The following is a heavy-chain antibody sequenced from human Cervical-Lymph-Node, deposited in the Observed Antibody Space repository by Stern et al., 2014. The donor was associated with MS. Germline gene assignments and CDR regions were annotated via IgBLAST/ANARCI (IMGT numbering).Heavy chain of an antibody. J-gene: IGHJ4*02. D-gene: IGHD2-2*02. V-gene: IGHV3-30*18. CDR3: ANASALSCRSPSCYKAFEY. Sequence: QVQLVESGGGVAQPGRSLRLSCAASGFTFSLSGMHWVRQAPGKGLDWVAVISYDGSDKDYGDSVKGRFTISRDNSKNTVYLQMNSLRAEDTAVYYCANASALSCRSPSCYKAFEYWGQGILVTVSS. CDR1: GFTFSLSG. CDR2: ISYDGSDK.